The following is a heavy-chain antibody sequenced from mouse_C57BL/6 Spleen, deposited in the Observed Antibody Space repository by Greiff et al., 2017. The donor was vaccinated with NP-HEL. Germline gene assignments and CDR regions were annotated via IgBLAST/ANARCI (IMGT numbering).Heavy chain of an antibody. Sequence: EVKVVESGGGLVKPGGSLKLSCAASGFTFSSYAMSWVRQTPEKRLEWVATISDGGSYTYYPDNVKGRFTISRDNAKNNLYLQMSHLKSEDTAMYYCARWDYWGQGTTLTVSS. CDR3: ARWDY. CDR2: ISDGGSYT. J-gene: IGHJ2*01. CDR1: GFTFSSYA. V-gene: IGHV5-4*03.